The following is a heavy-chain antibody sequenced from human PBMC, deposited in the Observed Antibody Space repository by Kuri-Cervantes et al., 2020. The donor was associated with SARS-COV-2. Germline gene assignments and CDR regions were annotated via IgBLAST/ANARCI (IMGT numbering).Heavy chain of an antibody. Sequence: SETLSLTCAISGASVADDSWNWVRQSAGKGLEWIGRFFTRGSTSYNPSLKSRVTISLDTSKNLFSLSLSSVTAADTAVHYCARIWRPPGISGNFYDYTMDVWGPGTTVTVS. V-gene: IGHV4-4*07. CDR2: FFTRGST. CDR3: ARIWRPPGISGNFYDYTMDV. CDR1: GASVADDS. D-gene: IGHD3-22*01. J-gene: IGHJ6*02.